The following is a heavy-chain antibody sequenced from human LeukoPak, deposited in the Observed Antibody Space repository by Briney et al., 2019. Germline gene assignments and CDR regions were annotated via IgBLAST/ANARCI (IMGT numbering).Heavy chain of an antibody. Sequence: GGSLRLSCAASGFTFSNYAMSWVRQAPGKGLQWVSAITGSGDSTYYADSVKGRFTISRDNSKNRLYLQMNRLRAEDTAVYYCARAGDILTGYALDYWGQGTLVTVSS. V-gene: IGHV3-23*01. D-gene: IGHD3-9*01. CDR3: ARAGDILTGYALDY. J-gene: IGHJ4*02. CDR1: GFTFSNYA. CDR2: ITGSGDST.